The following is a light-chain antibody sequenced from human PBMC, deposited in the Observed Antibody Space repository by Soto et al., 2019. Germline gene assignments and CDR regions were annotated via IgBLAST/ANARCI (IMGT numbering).Light chain of an antibody. J-gene: IGKJ3*01. Sequence: IQLTQSPASLSASVGDRVTITCRASQDISSYLAWYQQKPGRAPELLIYAASTLQSGGPSRFGGSGSGTDFTLTISSLQPEDFATYYCQQVNSYPFTFGPGTKVDIK. CDR2: AAS. CDR1: QDISSY. CDR3: QQVNSYPFT. V-gene: IGKV1-9*01.